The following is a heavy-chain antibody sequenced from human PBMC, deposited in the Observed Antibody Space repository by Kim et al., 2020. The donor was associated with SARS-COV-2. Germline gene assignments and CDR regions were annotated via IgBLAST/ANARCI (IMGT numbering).Heavy chain of an antibody. Sequence: SETLSLTCTVSGGSVSSHSWSWVRQPPGKGLEWIGFISSGGNTGHSPSLKSRVMISIDTSNNEFSLNLTSVTAADTAVYYCARQTHIAFVWGSRQYQPFFDHWGQGTLVSVSS. CDR1: GGSVSSHS. J-gene: IGHJ4*02. V-gene: IGHV4-59*08. CDR2: ISSGGNT. CDR3: ARQTHIAFVWGSRQYQPFFDH. D-gene: IGHD3-16*01.